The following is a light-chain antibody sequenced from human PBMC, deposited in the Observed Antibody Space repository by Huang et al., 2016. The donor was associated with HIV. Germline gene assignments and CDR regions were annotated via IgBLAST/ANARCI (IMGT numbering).Light chain of an antibody. Sequence: EKVMTQSPATLSVSPGERATLSCRASQSVTSSLAWYQQNPGQAPILLIYGASTRATGIPARFSCSGSGTEFTLTISSLQSEDVAVYYCQQYNNWPLTFGGGTKVEIK. CDR3: QQYNNWPLT. CDR2: GAS. CDR1: QSVTSS. V-gene: IGKV3-15*01. J-gene: IGKJ4*01.